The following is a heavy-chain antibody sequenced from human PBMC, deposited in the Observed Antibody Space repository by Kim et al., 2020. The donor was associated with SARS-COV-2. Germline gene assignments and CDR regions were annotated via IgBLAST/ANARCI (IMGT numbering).Heavy chain of an antibody. Sequence: SETLSLTCAVYGGSFSGSSWTWLRKPPGKGLEWIGEIDHSGTTKYDPSLQSRVSISIDTSKNQFSLKLRSVTAADTAVYYCARGRSGVVPAPVLGLGPYYEYYIVDVWGRGTTVTVSS. V-gene: IGHV4-34*01. CDR3: ARGRSGVVPAPVLGLGPYYEYYIVDV. J-gene: IGHJ6*02. CDR2: IDHSGTT. D-gene: IGHD5-18*01. CDR1: GGSFSGSS.